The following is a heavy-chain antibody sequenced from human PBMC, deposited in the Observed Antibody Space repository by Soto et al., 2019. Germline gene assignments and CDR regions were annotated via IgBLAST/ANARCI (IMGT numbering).Heavy chain of an antibody. J-gene: IGHJ5*02. CDR1: GFTFNTYS. CDR2: ISASSSDT. Sequence: LRLSCAASGFTFNTYSMNWVRQPPGKGLEWVSSISASSSDTYYADSVKGRFTISRDNAKNSLFLQMNSLRAEDTAIYYCVRGLQFCSGTTCHNWFGPWGQGTLVTVSS. D-gene: IGHD2-2*01. CDR3: VRGLQFCSGTTCHNWFGP. V-gene: IGHV3-21*06.